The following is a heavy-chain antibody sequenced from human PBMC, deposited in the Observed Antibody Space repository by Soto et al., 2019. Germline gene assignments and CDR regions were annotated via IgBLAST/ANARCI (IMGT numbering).Heavy chain of an antibody. Sequence: GGSLRLSCAASGFNVSSKNMNWVRQAPGKGLEWVSVIYSGGTTYYADSVKGRFTISRDNSKNTLYLQMNSLRAEDTAVYYCATVDVGNGRYVGFDYWGQGTLVTVSS. V-gene: IGHV3-66*01. CDR3: ATVDVGNGRYVGFDY. CDR1: GFNVSSKN. J-gene: IGHJ4*02. D-gene: IGHD6-19*01. CDR2: IYSGGTT.